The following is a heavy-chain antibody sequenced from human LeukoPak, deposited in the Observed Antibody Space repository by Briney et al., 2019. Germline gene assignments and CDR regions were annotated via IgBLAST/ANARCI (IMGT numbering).Heavy chain of an antibody. J-gene: IGHJ5*02. V-gene: IGHV3-64D*06. CDR1: GFTFSNYV. CDR2: ISSNGAST. CDR3: VRYVDTSNRDNWFDP. Sequence: PGGSLRLSCSASGFTFSNYVMHWVRQAPGKGLEYVSAISSNGASTYYADSVKGRFTISRDNSKDTLYLRMSSLRAEDTAVYYCVRYVDTSNRDNWFDPWGQGTLVTVS. D-gene: IGHD5-18*01.